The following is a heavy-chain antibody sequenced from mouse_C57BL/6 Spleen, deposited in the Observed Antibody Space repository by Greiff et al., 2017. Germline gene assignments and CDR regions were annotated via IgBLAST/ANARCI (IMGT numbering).Heavy chain of an antibody. V-gene: IGHV1-43*01. D-gene: IGHD1-1*01. CDR2: INPSTGGT. CDR1: GYSFTGYY. CDR3: ARVGTTGGDYYAMDY. Sequence: EVQLQQSGPELVKPGASVKISCKASGYSFTGYYMHWVKQSSEKSLEWIGEINPSTGGTSYNQKFKGKATLTVDKSSSTAYMQLKSLTSEDSAVYYCARVGTTGGDYYAMDYWGQGTSVTVSS. J-gene: IGHJ4*01.